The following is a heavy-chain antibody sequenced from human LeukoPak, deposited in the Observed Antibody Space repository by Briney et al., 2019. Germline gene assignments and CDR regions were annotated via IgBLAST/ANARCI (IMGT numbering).Heavy chain of an antibody. V-gene: IGHV1-46*01. D-gene: IGHD4-17*01. Sequence: ASVKVSCKASGGTFSSYAISWVRQAPGQGLEWMGIINPSGGSTSYAQKFQGRVTMTRDTSTSSVYMELSSLRSEDTAVYYCAREPLYGDYFDYWGQGTLVTVSS. CDR2: INPSGGST. CDR1: GGTFSSYA. J-gene: IGHJ4*02. CDR3: AREPLYGDYFDY.